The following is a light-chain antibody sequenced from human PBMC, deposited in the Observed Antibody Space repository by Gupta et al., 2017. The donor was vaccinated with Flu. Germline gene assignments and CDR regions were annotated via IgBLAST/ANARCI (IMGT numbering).Light chain of an antibody. CDR2: DVS. J-gene: IGLJ3*02. V-gene: IGLV2-11*01. Sequence: SALTHPRSVSGSPGPSVTISCTGTRSDVGGYNYVSWYQQHPGKAPKVMIYDVSKRPSGVPDRFSGSKSGNTASMTIAGLQAEDEADYYCGSHGGSDNDWMFGGGTKLTVL. CDR3: GSHGGSDNDWM. CDR1: RSDVGGYNY.